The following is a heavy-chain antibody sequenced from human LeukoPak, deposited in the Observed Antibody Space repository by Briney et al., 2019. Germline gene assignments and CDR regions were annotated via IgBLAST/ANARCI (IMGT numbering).Heavy chain of an antibody. J-gene: IGHJ4*02. D-gene: IGHD2-15*01. CDR3: AADYCSGGSCYFFDY. Sequence: PGETLRLSCAASGFTFSSYSMNWVRQAPGKGLEWVSYISSSSSTIYYADSVKGRFTISRDNAKNSLYLQMNSLRAEDTAVYYCAADYCSGGSCYFFDYWGQGTLVAVSS. V-gene: IGHV3-48*01. CDR1: GFTFSSYS. CDR2: ISSSSSTI.